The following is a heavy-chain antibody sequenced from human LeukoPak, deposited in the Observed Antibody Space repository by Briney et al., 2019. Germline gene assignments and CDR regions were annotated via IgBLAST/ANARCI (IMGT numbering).Heavy chain of an antibody. V-gene: IGHV3-33*01. CDR1: GFTFSSYG. CDR2: IWYDGSNK. J-gene: IGHJ4*01. CDR3: ASGKRDVLRYFDWSHFDY. Sequence: GRSLRLSCAASGFTFSSYGMHGVRQGPGKGLEWVAVIWYDGSNKYYADSVKGRFTISRDNSKNTLYLQMNSLRAEDTAVYYCASGKRDVLRYFDWSHFDYWGHGTLVTVSS. D-gene: IGHD3-9*01.